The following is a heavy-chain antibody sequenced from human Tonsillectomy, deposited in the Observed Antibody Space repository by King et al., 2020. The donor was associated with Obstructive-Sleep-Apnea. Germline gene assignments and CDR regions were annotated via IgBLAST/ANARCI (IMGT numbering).Heavy chain of an antibody. V-gene: IGHV1-3*01. CDR2: INAGNGNT. CDR3: ARDGGYCSSTTCYGRGFAY. J-gene: IGHJ4*02. Sequence: QLVQSGAEVKKPGASVKVSCKASGYTFTSYGIHWVRQAPGQRLEWMGWINAGNGNTKYSQKFQGRVTITRDTSASTAYMELSSLRSEDTAVYFCARDGGYCSSTTCYGRGFAYWGQGTLVTVSS. D-gene: IGHD2-2*01. CDR1: GYTFTSYG.